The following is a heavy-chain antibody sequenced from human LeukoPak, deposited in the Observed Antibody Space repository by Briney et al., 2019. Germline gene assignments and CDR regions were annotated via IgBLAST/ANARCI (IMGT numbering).Heavy chain of an antibody. Sequence: SETLSLTCSVSGGSISNNYWSWIRQSPEKGLEWIGYIHSSGSTDYNPSFKSRVVVSVDTSKNQFSLKLYSVTAADTAVYYCARHGLKLVGASTIYFDNWAREPWSPSPQ. J-gene: IGHJ4*02. V-gene: IGHV4-59*08. CDR2: IHSSGST. D-gene: IGHD1-26*01. CDR3: ARHGLKLVGASTIYFDN. CDR1: GGSISNNY.